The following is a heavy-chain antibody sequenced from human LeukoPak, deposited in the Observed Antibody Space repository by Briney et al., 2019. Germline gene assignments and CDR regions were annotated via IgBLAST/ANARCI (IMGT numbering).Heavy chain of an antibody. CDR1: GFTFSSYA. Sequence: GGSLRLSCAASGFTFSSYAMSWVRQAPGKGLEWVSAISGSGGSTYYAGSVTGRFTISRDNSKNPLYLQMNSLRAEDTAVYYCAKEDYDSSGYYAPFFDYWGQGTLVTVSS. D-gene: IGHD3-22*01. V-gene: IGHV3-23*01. J-gene: IGHJ4*02. CDR3: AKEDYDSSGYYAPFFDY. CDR2: ISGSGGST.